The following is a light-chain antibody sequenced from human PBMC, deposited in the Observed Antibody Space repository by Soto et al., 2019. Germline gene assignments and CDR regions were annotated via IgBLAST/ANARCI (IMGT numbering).Light chain of an antibody. CDR3: QQYNNWPPWT. CDR1: QSVSSN. J-gene: IGKJ1*01. CDR2: GAS. V-gene: IGKV3-15*01. Sequence: EIVMTQSPATLSVSPGERATLSCRASQSVSSNLAWYQQKPGQAPRLLIYGASTRATGIPARFSCSGSGTEFTLTISSLQSEDFALYYCQQYNNWPPWTFGQGTKVDIK.